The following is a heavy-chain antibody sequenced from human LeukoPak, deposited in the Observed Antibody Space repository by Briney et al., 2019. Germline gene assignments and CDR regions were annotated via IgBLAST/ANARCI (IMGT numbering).Heavy chain of an antibody. CDR1: GYTFTSYG. J-gene: IGHJ6*03. CDR2: ISAYNDNT. Sequence: GASVKVSCKASGYTFTSYGISWVRQAPGQGLEWMGWISAYNDNTNYAQKLQGRVTMTTDTSTSTAYMELRSLRSDDTAVYHCAREGVGSGWYHHYYYYMDVWGKGTTVTISS. D-gene: IGHD6-19*01. V-gene: IGHV1-18*01. CDR3: AREGVGSGWYHHYYYYMDV.